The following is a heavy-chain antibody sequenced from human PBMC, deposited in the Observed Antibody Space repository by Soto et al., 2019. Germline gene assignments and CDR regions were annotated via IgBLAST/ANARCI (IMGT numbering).Heavy chain of an antibody. Sequence: EVQLVESGGGLVQPGGSLRLSCAASGFTFSNAWMSWVRQAPGKGLEWVGRIKSKTDGGTTDYAAPVKGRFTISRDDSKNTLYLQMNSLKTEDTAVYYCTVNGGYSYGDFDYWGQGTLVTVSS. CDR1: GFTFSNAW. CDR3: TVNGGYSYGDFDY. CDR2: IKSKTDGGTT. J-gene: IGHJ4*02. D-gene: IGHD5-18*01. V-gene: IGHV3-15*01.